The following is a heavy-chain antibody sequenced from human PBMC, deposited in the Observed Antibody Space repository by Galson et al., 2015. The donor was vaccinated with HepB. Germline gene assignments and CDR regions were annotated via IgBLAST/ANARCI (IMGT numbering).Heavy chain of an antibody. CDR2: INPNSGGT. J-gene: IGHJ4*02. CDR3: ARVLYDTSTYYFDS. CDR1: GYTFSDYY. V-gene: IGHV1-2*06. D-gene: IGHD3-22*01. Sequence: SVKVSCKASGYTFSDYYMHWVRQAPGQGLEWMGRINPNSGGTNYAQKFQGRVTMTRDTSISTAYMELSRLRSDDTAVYYCARVLYDTSTYYFDSWGQGTLVTASS.